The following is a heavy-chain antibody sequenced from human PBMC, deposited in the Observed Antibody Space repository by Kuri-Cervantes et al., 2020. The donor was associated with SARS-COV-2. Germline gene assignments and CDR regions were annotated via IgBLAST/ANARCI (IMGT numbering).Heavy chain of an antibody. D-gene: IGHD3-3*01. V-gene: IGHV1-2*02. CDR2: INPNSGGT. J-gene: IGHJ6*03. CDR1: GYTFTGYY. Sequence: ASVKVSCKASGYTFTGYYMHWVRQAPGQGLEWMGWINPNSGGTNYAQKFQGRVTMTRDTSISTAYMELSSLRAEDTAVYYCAKEGEIFGVVIHYYYYYMDVWGKGTTVTVSS. CDR3: AKEGEIFGVVIHYYYYYMDV.